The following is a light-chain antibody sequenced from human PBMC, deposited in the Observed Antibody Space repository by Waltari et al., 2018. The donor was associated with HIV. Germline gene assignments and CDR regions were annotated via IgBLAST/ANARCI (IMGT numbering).Light chain of an antibody. Sequence: QSVLTQPPSVSGAPGQRVTISCTGCSSNIGAGYDVHWYQQLPGTAPKLLIYGNTNRPAGVPDRFSGSKSGTSASLAITGLQAEDEADYYCQSLRVFGGGTKLTVL. J-gene: IGLJ2*01. CDR2: GNT. CDR3: QSLRV. CDR1: SSNIGAGYD. V-gene: IGLV1-40*01.